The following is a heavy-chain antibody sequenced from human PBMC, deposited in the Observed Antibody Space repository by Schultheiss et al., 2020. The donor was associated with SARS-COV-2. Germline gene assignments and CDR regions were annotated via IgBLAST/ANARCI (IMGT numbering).Heavy chain of an antibody. D-gene: IGHD1-26*01. CDR3: AREPRFSGSYYGDAFDI. Sequence: GSLRLSCTVSGGSISSYYWSWIRQPPGKGLEWIGYIYYSGSTNYNPSLKSRVTISVDTSKNQFSLKLSSVTAADTAVYYCAREPRFSGSYYGDAFDIWGQGTMVTVSS. V-gene: IGHV4-59*12. CDR1: GGSISSYY. CDR2: IYYSGST. J-gene: IGHJ3*02.